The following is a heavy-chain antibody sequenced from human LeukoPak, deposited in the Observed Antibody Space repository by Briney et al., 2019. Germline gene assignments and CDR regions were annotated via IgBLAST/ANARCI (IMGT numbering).Heavy chain of an antibody. CDR2: ISYDGSNK. CDR3: ARDSQWLRAFDI. V-gene: IGHV3-30-3*01. Sequence: GRSLRLSCAASGFTFSSYAMHWVRQAPGKGLEWVAVISYDGSNKYYADSVKGRFTISRDNSKNTLYLQMNSLRAEDTAVYYCARDSQWLRAFDIWGQGTMVTVSS. J-gene: IGHJ3*02. CDR1: GFTFSSYA. D-gene: IGHD6-19*01.